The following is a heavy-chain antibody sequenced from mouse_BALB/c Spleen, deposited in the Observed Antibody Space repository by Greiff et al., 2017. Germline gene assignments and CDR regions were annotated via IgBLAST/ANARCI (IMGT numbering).Heavy chain of an antibody. D-gene: IGHD1-1*01. J-gene: IGHJ2*01. Sequence: EVKLMESGGGLVQPGGSRKLSCAASGFTFSSFGMHWVRQAPEKGLEWVAYISSGSSTIYYADTVKGRFTISRDNPKNTLFLQMTSLRSEDTAMYYCARAYSYYFDYWGQGTTLTVSS. CDR1: GFTFSSFG. CDR3: ARAYSYYFDY. CDR2: ISSGSSTI. V-gene: IGHV5-17*02.